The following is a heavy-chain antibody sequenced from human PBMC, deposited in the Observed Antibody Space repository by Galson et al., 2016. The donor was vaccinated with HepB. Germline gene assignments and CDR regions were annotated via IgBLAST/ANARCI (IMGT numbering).Heavy chain of an antibody. Sequence: SLRLSCAASGFSFSSSGMSWVRQTPGRGLEWLSGITGRGDTTHYADSVRGRFTISRDNSKNTLYLYTNSLRAGDTAVYYCGKHGGFDYWGQGALVTVSS. J-gene: IGHJ4*02. CDR2: ITGRGDTT. D-gene: IGHD3-16*01. V-gene: IGHV3-23*01. CDR3: GKHGGFDY. CDR1: GFSFSSSG.